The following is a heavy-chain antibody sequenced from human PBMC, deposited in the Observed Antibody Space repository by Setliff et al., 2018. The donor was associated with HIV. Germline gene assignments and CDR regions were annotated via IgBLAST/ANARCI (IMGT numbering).Heavy chain of an antibody. D-gene: IGHD2-15*01. Sequence: TLSLTCTVSGGSINSYYWSWIRQPPGKGLEWIGYIYYDGSTNFNPATNYNPSLKSRVTISLDTSKNHFSLRLSSVTAADTAVYYCVTGRDAYKTGYWGQGILVTVSS. CDR3: VTGRDAYKTGY. J-gene: IGHJ4*02. CDR2: IYYDGSTNFNPAT. CDR1: GGSINSYY. V-gene: IGHV4-59*12.